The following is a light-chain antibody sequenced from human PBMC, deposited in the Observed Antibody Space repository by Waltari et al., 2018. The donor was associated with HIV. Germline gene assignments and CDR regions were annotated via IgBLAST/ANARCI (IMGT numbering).Light chain of an antibody. CDR3: ATWDDSLTGVV. Sequence: QYVLPQPPSASGTPGQRVTISCSGSSSNIGRNFVYWYQQFPGAPPRLLIYRNNQRPSGVPDRFSGSKSGTSASLDISGLRPEDEADYYCATWDDSLTGVVFGGGTKVTVL. V-gene: IGLV1-47*01. CDR1: SSNIGRNF. CDR2: RNN. J-gene: IGLJ2*01.